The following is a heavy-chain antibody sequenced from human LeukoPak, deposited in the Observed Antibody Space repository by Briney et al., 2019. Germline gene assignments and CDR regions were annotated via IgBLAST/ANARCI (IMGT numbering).Heavy chain of an antibody. V-gene: IGHV3-30*04. CDR1: GFTFSSYA. Sequence: GGSLRLSCAASGFTFSSYAMHWVRQAPGKGLEWVAVISYDGSNKYYADSVKGRFTISRDNSKNTLYLQMNSLRAEDTAVYYCARSSTSLNYFDYWGQGTLVTVSS. CDR3: ARSSTSLNYFDY. J-gene: IGHJ4*02. D-gene: IGHD2-2*01. CDR2: ISYDGSNK.